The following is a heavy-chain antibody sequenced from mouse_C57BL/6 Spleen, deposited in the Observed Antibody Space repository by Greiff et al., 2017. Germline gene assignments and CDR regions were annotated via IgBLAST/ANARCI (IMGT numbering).Heavy chain of an antibody. CDR1: GYAFSSSW. J-gene: IGHJ3*01. V-gene: IGHV1-82*01. Sequence: VQLQQSGPELVKPGASVKISCKASGYAFSSSWMNWVKQRPGKGLEWLGRLYPGDGDTNYNGKFKGKATLTADKSSSTAYMQLSSLTSEDSAVYFCAREDWEVAWCAYWGQGTLVTVSA. CDR2: LYPGDGDT. CDR3: AREDWEVAWCAY. D-gene: IGHD4-1*01.